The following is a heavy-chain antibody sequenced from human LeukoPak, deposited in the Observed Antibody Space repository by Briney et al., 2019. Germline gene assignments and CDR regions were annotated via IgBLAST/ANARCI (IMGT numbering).Heavy chain of an antibody. CDR3: AREGSSSSRDAFDI. V-gene: IGHV1-69*06. D-gene: IGHD6-6*01. Sequence: SVKVSCKASGGTFSSYAISWVRQAPGQGLEWMGGIIPIFGTANYAQKFQGRVTITADKSTSTAYMELSSLRSEDTAVYYCAREGSSSSRDAFDIWGQGTMVTVSS. CDR2: IIPIFGTA. CDR1: GGTFSSYA. J-gene: IGHJ3*02.